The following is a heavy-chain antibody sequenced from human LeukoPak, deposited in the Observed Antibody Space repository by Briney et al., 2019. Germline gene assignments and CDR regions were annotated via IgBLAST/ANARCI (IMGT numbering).Heavy chain of an antibody. Sequence: ASVKVSCKASGYSFTASYMHWVQQAPGQGLEWLGWINPSSGGTKYAPKFQSRVTLTRDTSINTAYMELTSLRSDDTAMYYCAKEFPSGATRDLDYWGQGTLVTVSS. CDR2: INPSSGGT. CDR3: AKEFPSGATRDLDY. D-gene: IGHD1-26*01. CDR1: GYSFTASY. J-gene: IGHJ4*02. V-gene: IGHV1-2*02.